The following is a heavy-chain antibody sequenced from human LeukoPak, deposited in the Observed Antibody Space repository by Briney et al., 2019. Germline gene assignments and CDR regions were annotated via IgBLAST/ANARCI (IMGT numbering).Heavy chain of an antibody. D-gene: IGHD3-3*01. CDR3: ARSPPTIFGVVIILDY. V-gene: IGHV3-74*01. CDR2: INSDGSST. J-gene: IGHJ4*02. CDR1: GFTFSSYW. Sequence: GGSLRLSCAASGFTFSSYWMHWVRQAPGKGLVWVSRINSDGSSTYYADPVKGRFTISRDNANNTLYLQMNSLRAEDTAVYYCARSPPTIFGVVIILDYWGQGTLVTVSS.